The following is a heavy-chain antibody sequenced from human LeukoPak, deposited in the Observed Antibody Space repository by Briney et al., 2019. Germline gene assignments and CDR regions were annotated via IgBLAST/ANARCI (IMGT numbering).Heavy chain of an antibody. CDR1: GFTFSSYS. D-gene: IGHD3-3*01. CDR2: ISSSSSYI. V-gene: IGHV3-21*01. J-gene: IGHJ3*02. Sequence: GGSLRLSCAASGFTFSSYSMNWVRQAPGKGLEWVSSISSSSSYIYYADSVKGRFTIYRDNAKSSLYLQMNSLRAEDTAVYYCARGVPGGAFDIWGQGTMVTVSS. CDR3: ARGVPGGAFDI.